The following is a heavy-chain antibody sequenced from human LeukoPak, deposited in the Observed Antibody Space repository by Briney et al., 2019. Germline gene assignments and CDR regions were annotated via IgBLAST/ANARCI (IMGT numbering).Heavy chain of an antibody. D-gene: IGHD2-2*01. V-gene: IGHV3-21*01. CDR1: GFSFSSYS. Sequence: GGSLRLSCAASGFSFSSYSMNWVRQAPGKGLEWVSSISSSSSYIYYADSVKGRFTISRDNSKNTLYLQMNSLRAEDTAVYYCARDGRYCRSTTCSLGYWDQVTLVNVS. CDR2: ISSSSSYI. CDR3: ARDGRYCRSTTCSLGY. J-gene: IGHJ4*02.